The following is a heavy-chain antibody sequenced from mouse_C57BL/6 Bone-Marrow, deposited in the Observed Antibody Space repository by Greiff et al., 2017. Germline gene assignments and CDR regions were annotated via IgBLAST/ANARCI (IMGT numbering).Heavy chain of an antibody. Sequence: QVQLQQSGPGLVQPSQSLSITCTASGFSLTSYGVHWVRQSPGQGLEWLGVIWRGGSTDYNAAFMSRLSITKDNSKSQVFFKMNSLQADDTARDDGAKQGRSSMDYWGQGTSVTVSS. CDR2: IWRGGST. CDR3: AKQGRSSMDY. V-gene: IGHV2-5*01. J-gene: IGHJ4*01. CDR1: GFSLTSYG. D-gene: IGHD1-1*01.